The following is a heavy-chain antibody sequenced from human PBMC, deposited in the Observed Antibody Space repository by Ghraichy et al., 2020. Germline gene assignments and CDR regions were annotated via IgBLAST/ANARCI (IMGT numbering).Heavy chain of an antibody. V-gene: IGHV4-34*01. D-gene: IGHD2-2*01. CDR3: ARVDLARRPSGVVPAPNYGMDV. J-gene: IGHJ6*02. CDR2: INHSGNT. CDR1: GGSFSGYC. Sequence: SETLSLTCAVYGGSFSGYCWSWIRQPPGKGLEWIGEINHSGNTNYNPSLKSRVTISVDTSKNQFSLKLSSVTAADTAVYYCARVDLARRPSGVVPAPNYGMDVWGQGTTVTVSS.